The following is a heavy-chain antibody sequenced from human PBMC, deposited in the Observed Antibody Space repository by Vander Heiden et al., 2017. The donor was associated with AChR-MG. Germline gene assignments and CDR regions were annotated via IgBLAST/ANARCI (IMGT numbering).Heavy chain of an antibody. CDR1: GINFRTYA. CDR2: ISGDGLDT. Sequence: EVQSLESGGGLAQAGGSLRLSCGASGINFRTYAITWIRLAPGKGPECVYSISGDGLDTYYADSVKGRFTISRDNSRNILFLQMNNLRDDDTAVYYCAKDGFSDSSGSNYYYYYYGLDVWGQGTAVTVSS. CDR3: AKDGFSDSSGSNYYYYYYGLDV. J-gene: IGHJ6*02. V-gene: IGHV3-23*01. D-gene: IGHD3-22*01.